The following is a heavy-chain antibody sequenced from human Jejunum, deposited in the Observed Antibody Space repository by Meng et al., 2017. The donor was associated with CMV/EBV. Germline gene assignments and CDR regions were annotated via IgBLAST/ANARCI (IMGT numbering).Heavy chain of an antibody. CDR3: ARGRVRGIASAGAMVS. Sequence: TFSASSMHWVRQAPGKGLEWVSSISSGSNFIYYADSMKGRFTISRDNAKNSLYLQMNSLRAEDTAVYYCARGRVRGIASAGAMVSWGQGTLGTVSS. V-gene: IGHV3-21*01. D-gene: IGHD6-13*01. CDR2: ISSGSNFI. CDR1: TFSASS. J-gene: IGHJ5*02.